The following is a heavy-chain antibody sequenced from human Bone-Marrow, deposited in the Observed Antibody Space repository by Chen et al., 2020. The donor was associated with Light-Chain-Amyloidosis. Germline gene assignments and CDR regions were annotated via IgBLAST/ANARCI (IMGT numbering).Heavy chain of an antibody. CDR1: GCTFSSYA. D-gene: IGHD3-22*01. Sequence: GCTFSSYAMHWVRQAPGKGLEWVAVISYDGSNKYYADSVKGRFTISRDNSKNTLYLQMNSLRAEDTAVYYCARGGYYYDSSGYQPPGFSWGYYYYYGMDVWGQGTTVTVSS. CDR3: ARGGYYYDSSGYQPPGFSWGYYYYYGMDV. CDR2: ISYDGSNK. J-gene: IGHJ6*02. V-gene: IGHV3-30-3*01.